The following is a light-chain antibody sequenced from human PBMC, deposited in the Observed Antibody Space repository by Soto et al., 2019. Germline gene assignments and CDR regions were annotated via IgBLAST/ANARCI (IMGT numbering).Light chain of an antibody. V-gene: IGKV3-15*01. CDR3: QQFYNLPPLP. CDR1: QFVSTT. Sequence: EVVMTPSPATLSVYPGERATLSCRASQFVSTTLAWYQQKPGPAPSLLIYSASTRATGIPARFSGSGYVTEFTLTIISLQSDDSAVYYCQQFYNLPPLPLGVETKVWIK. J-gene: IGKJ4*01. CDR2: SAS.